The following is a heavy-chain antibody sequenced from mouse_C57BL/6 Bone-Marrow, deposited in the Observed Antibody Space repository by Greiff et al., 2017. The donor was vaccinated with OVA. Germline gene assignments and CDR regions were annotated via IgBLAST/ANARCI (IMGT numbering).Heavy chain of an antibody. CDR3: ARAGSSVLYFDY. V-gene: IGHV3-6*01. J-gene: IGHJ2*01. Sequence: VQLKESGPGLVKPSQSLSLTCSVTGYSITSGYYWNWIRQFPGNKLEWMGYISYDGSNNYNPSLKNRISITRDTSKNQFFLKLNSVTTEDTATYYCARAGSSVLYFDYWGQGTTLTVSS. CDR1: GYSITSGYY. CDR2: ISYDGSN. D-gene: IGHD3-2*02.